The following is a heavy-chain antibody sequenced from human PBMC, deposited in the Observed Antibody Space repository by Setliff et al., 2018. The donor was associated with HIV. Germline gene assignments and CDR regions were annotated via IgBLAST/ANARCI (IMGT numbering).Heavy chain of an antibody. CDR3: ARDRRGYYYGSGCCYMDV. CDR2: SYTSGIT. J-gene: IGHJ6*03. V-gene: IGHV4-4*08. CDR1: GDSISSYY. Sequence: SETLSLTCTVSGDSISSYYWSWIRQPPGKGLEWIGYSYTSGITDYNPSLKSRVTISGDTSKNQFSLKLSSVTAADTAVYYCARDRRGYYYGSGCCYMDVWGTGTTVTVSS. D-gene: IGHD3-10*01.